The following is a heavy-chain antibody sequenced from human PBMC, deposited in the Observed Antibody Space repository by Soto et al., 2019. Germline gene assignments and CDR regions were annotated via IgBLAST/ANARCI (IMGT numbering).Heavy chain of an antibody. CDR2: ILPIFNKT. J-gene: IGHJ5*02. D-gene: IGHD3-3*01. CDR1: GGTFSTYA. Sequence: QVQLVQSGADVKKPGSSVSVSCKASGGTFSTYAINWVRQAPGHGLEWMGVILPIFNKTHYAQNFQGRVTIISDKATSTSYMELRSLRSEDTAVYYCARDGGQFLYKTYFDTWGQGTRVTVSS. CDR3: ARDGGQFLYKTYFDT. V-gene: IGHV1-69*06.